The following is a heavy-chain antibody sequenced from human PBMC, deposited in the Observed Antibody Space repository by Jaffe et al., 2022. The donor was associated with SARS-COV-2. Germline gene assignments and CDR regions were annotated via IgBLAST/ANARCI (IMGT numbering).Heavy chain of an antibody. CDR1: GDSVSSNNVG. CDR2: TYYSSTWYN. V-gene: IGHV6-1*01. D-gene: IGHD6-19*01. CDR3: ARDFAVPGRYPYYLDY. J-gene: IGHJ4*02. Sequence: QVQLQQSGPGLLKPSQTLSLTCAISGDSVSSNNVGWNWIRLSPSRGLEWLGRTYYSSTWYNAYAEFVRGRITINPDTSKNQISLHLESVTSDDTALYFCARDFAVPGRYPYYLDYWAQGTLVTVSS.